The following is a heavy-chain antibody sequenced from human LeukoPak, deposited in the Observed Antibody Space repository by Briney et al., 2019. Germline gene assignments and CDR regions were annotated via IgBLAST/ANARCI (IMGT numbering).Heavy chain of an antibody. V-gene: IGHV4-59*01. J-gene: IGHJ5*02. CDR1: GGSISSYY. Sequence: ASETLSLTCTVSGGSISSYYWSWIRQPPGKGLEWIGYIYYSGSTNYNPSLKSRVTISVDTSKNQFSLKLSSVTAADTAVYYCARENRDCSSTSCYSTQDWFDPWGQGTLVTVPS. CDR3: ARENRDCSSTSCYSTQDWFDP. D-gene: IGHD2-2*01. CDR2: IYYSGST.